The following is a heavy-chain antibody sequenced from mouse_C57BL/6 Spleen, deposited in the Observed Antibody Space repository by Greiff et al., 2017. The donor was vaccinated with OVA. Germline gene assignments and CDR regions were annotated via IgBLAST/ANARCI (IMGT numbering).Heavy chain of an antibody. CDR3: ARGNWEYAMDY. D-gene: IGHD4-1*01. CDR2: ISSGSSTI. Sequence: EVQRVESGGGLVKPGGSLKLSCAASGFTFSDYGMHWVRQAPEKGLEWVAYISSGSSTIYYADTVKGRFTISRDNAKNTLFLQMTSLRSEDTAMYYCARGNWEYAMDYWGQGTSVTVSS. CDR1: GFTFSDYG. V-gene: IGHV5-17*01. J-gene: IGHJ4*01.